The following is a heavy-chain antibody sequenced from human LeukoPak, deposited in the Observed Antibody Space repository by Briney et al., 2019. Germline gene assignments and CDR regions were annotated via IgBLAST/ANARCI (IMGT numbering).Heavy chain of an antibody. J-gene: IGHJ4*02. D-gene: IGHD1-14*01. CDR1: GGTFSSYA. CDR3: ARGGTFYRGTLLNYFDY. Sequence: ASVKVSCKASGGTFSSYAISWVRQAPRQGLEWMGGIIPISSTASYAQKFQGRVTFTTDESTSTAYMELTSLRSEDTAVYYCARGGTFYRGTLLNYFDYWGQGSLVTVSS. V-gene: IGHV1-69*05. CDR2: IIPISSTA.